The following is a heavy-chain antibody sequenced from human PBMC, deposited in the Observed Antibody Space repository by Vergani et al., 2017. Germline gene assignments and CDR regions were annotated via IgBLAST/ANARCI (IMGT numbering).Heavy chain of an antibody. CDR3: AKDLGTLSGGGWFDP. D-gene: IGHD3-10*02. CDR2: ISCNSNSI. CDR1: GFTSAGYA. J-gene: IGHJ5*02. V-gene: IGHV3-9*02. Sequence: EVQLEESGGGLVLPGRSLRLSCVASGFTSAGYAMHWVRQAPGKGLEWVSGISCNSNSIGYADSVKGRFTIYRDNAKNSLYLQMNSLRAEDTALYYCAKDLGTLSGGGWFDPWGQGTLVTVSS.